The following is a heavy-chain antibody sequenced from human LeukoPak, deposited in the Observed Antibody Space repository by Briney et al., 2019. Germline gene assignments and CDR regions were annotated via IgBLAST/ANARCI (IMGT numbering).Heavy chain of an antibody. CDR3: AREEARHGGNTDY. V-gene: IGHV1-2*02. Sequence: GASVKVSCKASGYTFTGYYMHWVRQAPGQGLEWMGWINPNSGGTNYAQKFQGRVTMTRDTSISTAYMELSRLRSDDTAVYYCAREEARHGGNTDYWGQGTLATVSS. CDR2: INPNSGGT. D-gene: IGHD4-23*01. J-gene: IGHJ4*02. CDR1: GYTFTGYY.